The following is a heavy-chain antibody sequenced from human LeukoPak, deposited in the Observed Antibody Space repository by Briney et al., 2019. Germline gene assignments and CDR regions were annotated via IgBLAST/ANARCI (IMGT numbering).Heavy chain of an antibody. CDR2: ISSSGGST. CDR1: GFTFSSYA. CDR3: AKDAITMDGMDV. D-gene: IGHD3-10*01. J-gene: IGHJ6*02. Sequence: PGGSLRLSCAASGFTFSSYAMSWVRQAPGKGLEWVSTISSSGGSTDYADYVKGRFTISRDNSKNTLYLEMNSLRAEDTAVYYCAKDAITMDGMDVWGQGTTVTVSS. V-gene: IGHV3-23*01.